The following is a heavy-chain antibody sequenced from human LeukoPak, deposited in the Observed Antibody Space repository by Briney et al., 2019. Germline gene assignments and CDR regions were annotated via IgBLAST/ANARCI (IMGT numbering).Heavy chain of an antibody. CDR3: ARALWRTVVTAFGY. V-gene: IGHV3-23*01. Sequence: TGGSLRLSCAASGFTFSSYAMSWVRQAPGKGLEWVSDISGSGGRIYFADSVKGRFTISRDNAKNSLYLQMNSLRAEDTAVYYCARALWRTVVTAFGYWGQGTLVTVSS. D-gene: IGHD4-23*01. J-gene: IGHJ4*02. CDR2: ISGSGGRI. CDR1: GFTFSSYA.